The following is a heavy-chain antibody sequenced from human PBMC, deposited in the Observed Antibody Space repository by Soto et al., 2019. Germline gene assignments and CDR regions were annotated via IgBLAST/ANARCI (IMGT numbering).Heavy chain of an antibody. V-gene: IGHV1-69*01. CDR3: ARVLNYYDSSGYYYDALDY. CDR2: IIPIFGTA. CDR1: GGTFSSYA. J-gene: IGHJ4*02. Sequence: QVQLVQSGAEVKKPGSSVKVSCKASGGTFSSYAISWVRQAPGQGLEWMGGIIPIFGTANYAQKFQGRVTITADESTSTAYMELSSLRSEYTAVYYCARVLNYYDSSGYYYDALDYWGQGTLVTVSS. D-gene: IGHD3-22*01.